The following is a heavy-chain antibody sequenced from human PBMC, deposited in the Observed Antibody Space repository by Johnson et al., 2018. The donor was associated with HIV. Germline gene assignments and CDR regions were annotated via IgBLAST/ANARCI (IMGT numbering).Heavy chain of an antibody. V-gene: IGHV3-66*01. J-gene: IGHJ3*02. CDR2: IYSGGST. CDR1: GFTVSSNY. D-gene: IGHD3-22*01. CDR3: ARGEYDSSGWSEEDGAFDI. Sequence: VQLVESGGGVVRPGGSLRLSCAASGFTVSSNYMSWVRQAPGKGLEWVSVIYSGGSTYYADSVKGRFTISRDNSKKSLYLQMNSLRADDTAVYYCARGEYDSSGWSEEDGAFDIWGQGTMVTVSS.